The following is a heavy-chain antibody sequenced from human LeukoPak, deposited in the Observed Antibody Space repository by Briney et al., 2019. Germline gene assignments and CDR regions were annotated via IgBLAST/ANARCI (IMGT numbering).Heavy chain of an antibody. CDR2: ISGGGGST. CDR1: GFTFTSYS. CDR3: AKDDSGGYFPDF. D-gene: IGHD3-22*01. Sequence: GGSLRLSCAASGFTFTSYSMNWVRQAPGKGLEWVSTISGGGGSTYYADSVKGRFTISRDDSKNTLYLQMNSLRAEDTALYYCAKDDSGGYFPDFWGRGTLVTVSS. J-gene: IGHJ4*02. V-gene: IGHV3-23*01.